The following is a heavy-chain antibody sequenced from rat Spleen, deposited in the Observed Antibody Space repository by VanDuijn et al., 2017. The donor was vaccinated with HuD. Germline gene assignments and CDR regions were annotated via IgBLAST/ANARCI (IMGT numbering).Heavy chain of an antibody. CDR3: ARHELPGYNWFAY. Sequence: EVQLVESGGGLVQPGRSLKLSCAASGFTFSDYNMAWVRQAPKKGLEWVATISYDVSSTYYRDSVKGRFTISRDNAKSTLYLQMDSLRSEDTATYYCARHELPGYNWFAYWGQGTLVTVSS. CDR2: ISYDVSST. D-gene: IGHD1-4*01. V-gene: IGHV5-7*01. CDR1: GFTFSDYN. J-gene: IGHJ3*01.